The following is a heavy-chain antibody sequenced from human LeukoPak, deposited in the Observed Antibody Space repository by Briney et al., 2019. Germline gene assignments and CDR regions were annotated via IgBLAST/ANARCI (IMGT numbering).Heavy chain of an antibody. J-gene: IGHJ4*02. V-gene: IGHV3-23*01. Sequence: PGGSLRLSCAASGFTFSSYAMSWVRQAPGKGLEWVSAISGSGGSTYYADSVKGRFTISRDNSKSTLYLQMNSLRAEDAAVYYCARAQAAAAGIEHIDYWGQGTLVTVSS. D-gene: IGHD6-13*01. CDR2: ISGSGGST. CDR3: ARAQAAAAGIEHIDY. CDR1: GFTFSSYA.